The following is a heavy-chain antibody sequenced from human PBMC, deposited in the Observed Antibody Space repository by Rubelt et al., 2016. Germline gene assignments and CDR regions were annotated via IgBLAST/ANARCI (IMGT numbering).Heavy chain of an antibody. CDR1: GYTFTSYA. D-gene: IGHD5-18*01. Sequence: QVQLVQSGAEVKKPGASVKVSCKASGYTFTSYAMHWVRQAPGQTLEWMGWINAGNGNTKYSQKFQGRVTITRDTSASTAYMELSSLRSEDTAVYYCARSKDTAMVTDADWYFDLWGRGTLVTVSS. V-gene: IGHV1-3*01. CDR3: ARSKDTAMVTDADWYFDL. CDR2: INAGNGNT. J-gene: IGHJ2*01.